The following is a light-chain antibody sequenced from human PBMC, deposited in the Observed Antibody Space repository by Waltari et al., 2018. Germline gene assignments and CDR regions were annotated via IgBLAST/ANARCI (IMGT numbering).Light chain of an antibody. CDR1: QSVTSN. Sequence: EIVMTQSPATLSVSPGERATLSCRASQSVTSNLAWYQQNPGQAPRLLIYGASTRATGIPGRFSGSGSGTEFTLTISSLQSEDVAVYYCQQYHNWPPLTFGGGTKVEIK. CDR2: GAS. V-gene: IGKV3-15*01. J-gene: IGKJ4*01. CDR3: QQYHNWPPLT.